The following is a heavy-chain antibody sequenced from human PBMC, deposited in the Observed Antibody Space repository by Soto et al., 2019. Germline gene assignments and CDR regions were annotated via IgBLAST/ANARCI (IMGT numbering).Heavy chain of an antibody. V-gene: IGHV3-23*01. CDR1: GFTLSAYA. CDR2: IPSSSTTS. J-gene: IGHJ6*03. CDR3: AKRVYVVLGGSHPPLRYMGD. D-gene: IGHD2-8*01. Sequence: GGSLRLSCAASGFTLSAYAMTWVRQAPGKGLEWVSTIPSSSTTSYYADSVKGRFTISRDNSKKTLFLQMNSLRAEDTALYYCAKRVYVVLGGSHPPLRYMGDWGKGTTVTVSS.